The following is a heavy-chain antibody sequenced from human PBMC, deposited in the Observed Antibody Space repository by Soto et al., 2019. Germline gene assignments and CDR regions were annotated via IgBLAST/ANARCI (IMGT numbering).Heavy chain of an antibody. D-gene: IGHD6-13*01. CDR2: ISGSGGSA. Sequence: GGSLRLSCAASGFTFSSYAMSWVRQAPGKGLEWVSAISGSGGSAYYADSVKGRFTISRDNSKNTLYLQMNSLRAEDTAVYYCAKASHAAVGNFDYWGQGTLVTVSS. CDR1: GFTFSSYA. V-gene: IGHV3-23*01. CDR3: AKASHAAVGNFDY. J-gene: IGHJ4*02.